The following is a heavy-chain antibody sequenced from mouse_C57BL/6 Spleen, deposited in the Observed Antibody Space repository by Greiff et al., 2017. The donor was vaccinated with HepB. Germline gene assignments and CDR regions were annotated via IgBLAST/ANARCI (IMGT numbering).Heavy chain of an antibody. Sequence: QVQLKQSGAELAKPGASVKLSCKASGYTFTSYWMHWVKQRPGQGLEWIGYINPSSGYTKYNQKFNDKATLTADKSSSTAYMQLSSLTYEDSAVYYCARPPAYYSNAMDYWGQGTSVTVSS. CDR3: ARPPAYYSNAMDY. D-gene: IGHD2-5*01. J-gene: IGHJ4*01. CDR2: INPSSGYT. V-gene: IGHV1-7*01. CDR1: GYTFTSYW.